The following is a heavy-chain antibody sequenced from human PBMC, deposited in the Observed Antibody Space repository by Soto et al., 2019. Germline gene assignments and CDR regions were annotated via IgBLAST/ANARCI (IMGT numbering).Heavy chain of an antibody. CDR1: GGSFSGYD. CDR2: INHSGST. J-gene: IGHJ4*02. Sequence: PSEKLALTCAVYGGSFSGYDWSWTRQPPGKGLEWIGEINHSGSTNYNPSLKSRVTISVDTSKNQFSLKLSSVTAADTAVYYCARTGYYFDYWGQGTLVTVSS. CDR3: ARTGYYFDY. V-gene: IGHV4-34*01.